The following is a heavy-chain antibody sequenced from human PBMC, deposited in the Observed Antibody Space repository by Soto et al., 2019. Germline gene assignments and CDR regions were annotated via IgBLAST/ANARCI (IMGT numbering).Heavy chain of an antibody. CDR3: AKRFDYAFDY. CDR2: ISGSGGST. J-gene: IGHJ4*02. V-gene: IGHV3-23*01. D-gene: IGHD3-9*01. CDR1: GFTFSSYA. Sequence: GGSLSLSCAASGFTFSSYAMSWVRQAPGKGLEWVSAISGSGGSTYYADSVKGRFTISRNNSKNTLYLQMNSLRAEDTAVYYCAKRFDYAFDYWGQGTLVTVPS.